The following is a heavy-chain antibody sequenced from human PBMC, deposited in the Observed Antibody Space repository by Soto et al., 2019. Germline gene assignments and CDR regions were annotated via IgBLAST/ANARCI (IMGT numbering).Heavy chain of an antibody. CDR1: CGSINTFY. D-gene: IGHD5-12*01. CDR2: IFSSGST. V-gene: IGHV4-4*07. J-gene: IGHJ4*02. CDR3: AREGSYSAYNFAHGIQLWSFDF. Sequence: PSETLSLTCTFPCGSINTFYWSWVRQPAGKGLEWIGRIFSSGSTSFNPSLESRVAMSVDTSKNHFSLNLSSVTAADMAVYYCAREGSYSAYNFAHGIQLWSFDFWGQGALVTVSS.